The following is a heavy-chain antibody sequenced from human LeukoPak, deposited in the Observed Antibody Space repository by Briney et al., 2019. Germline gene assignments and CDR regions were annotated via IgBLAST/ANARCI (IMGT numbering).Heavy chain of an antibody. Sequence: PGGSLRLSCAASGFTFSSYSMNWVRQAPGKGLEWVSSISSSSSYIYYADSVKGRFTISRDNAKNSLYLQMDSLRAEDTAVYYCARDHMTAKDVWGQGTTVTVSS. J-gene: IGHJ6*02. D-gene: IGHD5-18*01. V-gene: IGHV3-21*01. CDR2: ISSSSSYI. CDR1: GFTFSSYS. CDR3: ARDHMTAKDV.